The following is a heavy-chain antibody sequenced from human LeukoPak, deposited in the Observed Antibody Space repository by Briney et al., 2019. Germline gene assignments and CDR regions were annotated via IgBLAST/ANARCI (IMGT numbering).Heavy chain of an antibody. D-gene: IGHD3-22*01. CDR1: GFTFSSYG. V-gene: IGHV3-33*08. CDR2: IWYDGSNK. CDR3: VTYYDSSGYFRTYAFDI. Sequence: GSLRLSCAASGFTFSSYGMHWVRQAPGKGLEWVAVIWYDGSNKYYADSVKGRFTISRDNSKNTLYLQMNSLRAEDTAVYYCVTYYDSSGYFRTYAFDIWGQGTMVTVSS. J-gene: IGHJ3*02.